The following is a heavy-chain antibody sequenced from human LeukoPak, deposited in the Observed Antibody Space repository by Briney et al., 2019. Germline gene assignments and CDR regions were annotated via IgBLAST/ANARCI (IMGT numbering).Heavy chain of an antibody. J-gene: IGHJ4*02. D-gene: IGHD4-11*01. V-gene: IGHV3-23*01. CDR3: AKDTTGASRFGGYHGY. CDR1: GFTFSSYA. Sequence: GGTLRLSCAASGFTFSSYAMSWVRQAPGKGLEWVSAISGSGGSTYYADSVKGRFTISRDNSKNTLYLQMNSLRAEDTAVYYCAKDTTGASRFGGYHGYWGQGTLVTVSS. CDR2: ISGSGGST.